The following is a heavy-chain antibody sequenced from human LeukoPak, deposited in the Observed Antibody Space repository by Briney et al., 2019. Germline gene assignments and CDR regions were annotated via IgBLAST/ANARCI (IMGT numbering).Heavy chain of an antibody. CDR2: ISSSAGTR. V-gene: IGHV3-48*03. Sequence: PGGSLRLSCAASGFTFSSSEMNWVRQAPRKGLEWVSYISSSAGTRYYADSVKGRFTISRDNAKNSLYLQMNSLTAEDTAVYYCARGDGYTTTWYLDYWGQGTLVTVSS. CDR1: GFTFSSSE. J-gene: IGHJ4*02. CDR3: ARGDGYTTTWYLDY. D-gene: IGHD6-13*01.